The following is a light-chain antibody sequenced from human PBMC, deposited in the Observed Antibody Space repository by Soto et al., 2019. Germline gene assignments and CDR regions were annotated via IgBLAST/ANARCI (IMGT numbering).Light chain of an antibody. J-gene: IGKJ1*01. Sequence: DIQMTQSPSTRSASVGGRVTITCRASQSVGTWVARYQQKPGKAPKLLIYGASNLESGVPSRFSGSGSGTEFTLTITTLQPDDFATYFCQLYNRNTWSFGPGTKVDI. V-gene: IGKV1-5*01. CDR3: QLYNRNTWS. CDR1: QSVGTW. CDR2: GAS.